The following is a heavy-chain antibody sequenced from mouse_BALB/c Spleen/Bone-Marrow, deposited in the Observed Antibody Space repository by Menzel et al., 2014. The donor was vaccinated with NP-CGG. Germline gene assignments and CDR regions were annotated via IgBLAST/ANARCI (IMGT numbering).Heavy chain of an antibody. V-gene: IGHV7-3*02. CDR2: IRNKANGYTT. Sequence: EVQLVESGGGLVQPGGSLRLSCATSGFTFTDYYTNWVRQPPGKALEWLGFIRNKANGYTTEYSASVKSRFTISRDNSQNILYLQMNTLRVDDSATYYCARDKGRVFFDYWGQGTTLTVSS. J-gene: IGHJ2*01. CDR1: GFTFTDYY. CDR3: ARDKGRVFFDY.